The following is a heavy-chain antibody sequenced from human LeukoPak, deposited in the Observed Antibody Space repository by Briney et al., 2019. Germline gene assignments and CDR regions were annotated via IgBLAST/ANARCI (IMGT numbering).Heavy chain of an antibody. CDR3: ATLDSSGWFPGAFDI. CDR1: GGSISSYY. J-gene: IGHJ3*02. Sequence: SETPSLTCTVSGGSISSYYWSWIRQPPGKGLEWIGYIYYSGSTNYNPSLKSRVTISVDTSKNQFPLKLSSVTAADTAVYYCATLDSSGWFPGAFDIWGQGTMVTVSS. CDR2: IYYSGST. V-gene: IGHV4-59*08. D-gene: IGHD6-19*01.